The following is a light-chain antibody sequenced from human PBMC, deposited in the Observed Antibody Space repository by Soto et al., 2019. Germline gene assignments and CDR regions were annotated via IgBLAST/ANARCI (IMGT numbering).Light chain of an antibody. Sequence: QSVLTQPASVSGSPGQSITISCTGTSSDIGNYNLVSWYQQHPGKAPKLIIYEGIKRPSGVSNRFSGSKSGNSASLTISGLQAEDEADYYCCSFAGSGTWVFGGGTKLTVL. CDR1: SSDIGNYNL. CDR3: CSFAGSGTWV. CDR2: EGI. V-gene: IGLV2-23*01. J-gene: IGLJ2*01.